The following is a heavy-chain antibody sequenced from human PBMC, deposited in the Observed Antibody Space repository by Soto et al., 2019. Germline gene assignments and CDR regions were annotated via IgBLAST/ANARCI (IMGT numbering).Heavy chain of an antibody. V-gene: IGHV4-59*01. CDR1: GGSISSYY. CDR3: ARASIAARRAVDY. J-gene: IGHJ4*02. Sequence: TLSLTCTVSGGSISSYYWSWIRQPPGKGLEWIGYIYYSGSTNYNPSLKSRVTISVDTSKNQFSLKLSSVTAADTAVYYCARASIAARRAVDYWGQGTLVTVSS. D-gene: IGHD6-6*01. CDR2: IYYSGST.